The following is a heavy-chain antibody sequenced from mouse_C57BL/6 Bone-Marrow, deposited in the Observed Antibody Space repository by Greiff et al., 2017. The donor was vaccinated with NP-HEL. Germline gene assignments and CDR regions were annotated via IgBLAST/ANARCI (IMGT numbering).Heavy chain of an antibody. CDR3: ARRGGTGTPMDY. Sequence: EVQLVESGGGLVQPGGSLKLSCAASGFTFSDYYMYWVRQTPEKRLEWVAYISNGGGSPSYPDTVKGRFPISRDNAKNTLYLQMSRRKSEDTAMYYCARRGGTGTPMDYWGQGTSVTVSS. D-gene: IGHD3-3*01. V-gene: IGHV5-12*01. CDR2: ISNGGGSP. CDR1: GFTFSDYY. J-gene: IGHJ4*01.